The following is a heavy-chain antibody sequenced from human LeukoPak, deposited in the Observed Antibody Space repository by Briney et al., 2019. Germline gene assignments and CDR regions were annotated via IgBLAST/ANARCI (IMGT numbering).Heavy chain of an antibody. J-gene: IGHJ4*02. CDR2: IYHSGST. D-gene: IGHD3-10*01. Sequence: SETLSLTCTVSGYSISSGYYWGWIRQPPGKGLEWIGSIYHSGSTYYNPSLKSRVTISVDTSKSQFSLKLSSVTAADTAVYYCARAYGFGGRRRVFDYWGQGTLVTASS. V-gene: IGHV4-38-2*02. CDR1: GYSISSGYY. CDR3: ARAYGFGGRRRVFDY.